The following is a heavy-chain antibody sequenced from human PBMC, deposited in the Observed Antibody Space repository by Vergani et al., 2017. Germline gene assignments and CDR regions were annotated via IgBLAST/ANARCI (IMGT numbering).Heavy chain of an antibody. CDR3: ARVYYYGSGSYYPYFDY. D-gene: IGHD3-10*01. Sequence: QVQLVQSGAEVKKPGASVKVSCKPPEYTFTAYYMPWLRQPPGQGLEWMGWINPNSGGTNYAQKFQGRVTMTRDTSISTAYMELSRLRSDDTAVYYCARVYYYGSGSYYPYFDYWGQGTLVTVSS. CDR2: INPNSGGT. J-gene: IGHJ4*02. CDR1: EYTFTAYY. V-gene: IGHV1-2*02.